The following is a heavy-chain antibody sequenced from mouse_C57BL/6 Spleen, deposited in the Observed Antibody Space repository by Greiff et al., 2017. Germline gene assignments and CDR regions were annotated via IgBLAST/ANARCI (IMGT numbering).Heavy chain of an antibody. CDR2: ISYDGSN. D-gene: IGHD1-1*01. V-gene: IGHV3-6*01. Sequence: VQLQQSGPGLVKPSQSLSLTCSVTGYSITSGYYWNWIRQFPGNKLEWMGYISYDGSNNYNPSLKNRISITRDTSKNQFFLKLNSVTTEDTATYYCARVGSSYAMDYWGQGTSVTVSS. J-gene: IGHJ4*01. CDR1: GYSITSGYY. CDR3: ARVGSSYAMDY.